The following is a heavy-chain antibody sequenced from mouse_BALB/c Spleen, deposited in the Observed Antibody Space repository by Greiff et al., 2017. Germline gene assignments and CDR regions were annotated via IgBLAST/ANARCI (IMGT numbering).Heavy chain of an antibody. J-gene: IGHJ1*01. CDR2: ISSGGSYT. Sequence: EVKLVESGGGLVKPGGSLKLSCAASGFTFSSYAMSWVRQSPEKRLEWVAEISSGGSYTYYPDTVTGRFTISRDNAKNTLYLEMSSLRSEDTAMYYCATLTGSWYFDVWGAGTTVTVSS. CDR1: GFTFSSYA. CDR3: ATLTGSWYFDV. V-gene: IGHV5-9-4*01. D-gene: IGHD4-1*01.